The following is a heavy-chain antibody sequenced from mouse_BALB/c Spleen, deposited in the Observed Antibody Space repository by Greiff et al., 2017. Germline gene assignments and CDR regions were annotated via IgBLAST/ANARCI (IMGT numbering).Heavy chain of an antibody. V-gene: IGHV2-2*02. D-gene: IGHD2-3*01. CDR2: IWSGGST. J-gene: IGHJ4*01. Sequence: VNLVESGPGLVQPSQSLSITCTVSGFSLTSYGVHWVRQSPGKGLEWLGVIWSGGSTDYNAAFISRLSISKDNSKSQVFFKMNSLQANDTAIYYCAGGYYEDAMDYWGQGTSVTVSS. CDR1: GFSLTSYG. CDR3: AGGYYEDAMDY.